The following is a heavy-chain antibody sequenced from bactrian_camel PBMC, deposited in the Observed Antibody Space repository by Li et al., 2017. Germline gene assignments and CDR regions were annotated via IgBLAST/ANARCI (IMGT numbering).Heavy chain of an antibody. D-gene: IGHD2*01. V-gene: IGHV3S40*01. CDR1: GFAISNDV. Sequence: VQLVESGGGSVQAGGSLRLSCAASGFAISNDVMRWVRQIPGKGLEWVSRISAGGGNTYYADSVKGRFTISRDDAKNTVYLQMNSLQSEDTALYYCATGGGNWYFDYWGHGTQVTVS. CDR2: ISAGGGNT. CDR3: ATGGGNWYFDY. J-gene: IGHJ6*01.